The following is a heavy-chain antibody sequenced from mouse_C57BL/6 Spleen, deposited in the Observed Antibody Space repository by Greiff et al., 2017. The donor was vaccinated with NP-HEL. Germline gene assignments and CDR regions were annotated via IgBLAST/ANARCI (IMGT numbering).Heavy chain of an antibody. D-gene: IGHD4-1*01. V-gene: IGHV1-64*01. Sequence: VQLQQPGAELVKPGASVKLSCKASGYTFTSYWMHWVKQRPGQGLEWIGMIHPNSGSTNYNEKFKSKATLTVDKSSSTAYMQLSSLTSEDSAVYYCARTGTGSSFDDWGQGTTLTVSS. CDR1: GYTFTSYW. J-gene: IGHJ2*01. CDR3: ARTGTGSSFDD. CDR2: IHPNSGST.